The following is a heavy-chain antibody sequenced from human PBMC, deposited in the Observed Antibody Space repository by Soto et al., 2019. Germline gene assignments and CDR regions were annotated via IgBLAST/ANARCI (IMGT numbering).Heavy chain of an antibody. V-gene: IGHV3-15*01. CDR2: IRSQGDGGTA. Sequence: QLVESGGGFVMPGMSLRLTYAASGFNFGNAWMTWVRQAPGKGLERVGLIRSQGDGGTADYAAPVRGRFTISRDDSQSLVFLHMDNLQPEDTAVYYCITAPLRWGQGTLVTVSS. J-gene: IGHJ4*02. CDR3: ITAPLR. CDR1: GFNFGNAW.